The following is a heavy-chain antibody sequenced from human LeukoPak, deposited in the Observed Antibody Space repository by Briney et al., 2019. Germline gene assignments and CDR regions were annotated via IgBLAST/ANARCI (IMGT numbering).Heavy chain of an antibody. Sequence: ASVKVSCKASGYTFTSQFMHWVRQAPGQGLEWMGIINPSGGSTSYAQKFQGRVTMTRDTSTSTVYMELSSLRSEDTAVYYCARPMASGPGDIVLKGHAFDIWGQGTMVTVSS. CDR2: INPSGGST. J-gene: IGHJ3*02. CDR1: GYTFTSQF. CDR3: ARPMASGPGDIVLKGHAFDI. V-gene: IGHV1-46*01. D-gene: IGHD2-8*01.